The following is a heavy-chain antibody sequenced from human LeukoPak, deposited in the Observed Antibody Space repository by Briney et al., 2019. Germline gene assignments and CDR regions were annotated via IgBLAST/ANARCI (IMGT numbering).Heavy chain of an antibody. CDR3: AQNGAAVDGWDAYYYYGMDV. J-gene: IGHJ6*02. Sequence: GASVKVSCKASGYTFTGYYMHWGRQAPGQGRGWMGWMNPNNGGTNYAQKFQGRVTMTRDTSISTAYMELSRLRSDDTAVYYCAQNGAAVDGWDAYYYYGMDVWGQGTTVTVSS. V-gene: IGHV1-2*02. D-gene: IGHD5-24*01. CDR2: MNPNNGGT. CDR1: GYTFTGYY.